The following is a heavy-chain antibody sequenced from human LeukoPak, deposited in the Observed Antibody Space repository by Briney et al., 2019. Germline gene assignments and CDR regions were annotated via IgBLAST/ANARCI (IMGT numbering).Heavy chain of an antibody. J-gene: IGHJ4*02. D-gene: IGHD1-26*01. V-gene: IGHV3-23*01. CDR3: AKNPFTSYTGYFDY. CDR1: GFTFSNCA. CDR2: ISHSGGRT. Sequence: GGSLRLSCAASGFTFSNCAMSWVRQAPGKGLEWVSTISHSGGRTYYADSLEGRFAISRDNSKNTLYLQMNSLRAEDTAVYYCAKNPFTSYTGYFDYWGQGTLVTVSS.